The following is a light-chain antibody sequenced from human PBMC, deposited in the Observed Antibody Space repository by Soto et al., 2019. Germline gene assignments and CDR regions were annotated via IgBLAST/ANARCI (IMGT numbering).Light chain of an antibody. CDR1: QSGSSN. CDR2: AAS. J-gene: IGKJ4*01. Sequence: EIVLTQSPATLSLSPGERATLSCRASQSGSSNLSWYHHKPCQPPRLLIYAASPRATGVSARFSGSGSGTEFTLTISSLQSEDFTIYYCQYYNNWLATFGGGTKVDIK. CDR3: QYYNNWLAT. V-gene: IGKV3-15*01.